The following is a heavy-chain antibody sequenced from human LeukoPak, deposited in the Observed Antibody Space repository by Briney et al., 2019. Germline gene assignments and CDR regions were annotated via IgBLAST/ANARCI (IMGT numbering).Heavy chain of an antibody. J-gene: IGHJ5*02. D-gene: IGHD2-2*01. Sequence: ASVKLSRKASGYTFTSYGITWVRQAPGQGLEWMGGISAYNGNTNYAQKLQGRGTMTTDTSTSTAYMELKSLRSADTAVYYCARVLPPDIIVVPAAEGWFDPWGQGTLVTVSS. V-gene: IGHV1-18*01. CDR1: GYTFTSYG. CDR2: ISAYNGNT. CDR3: ARVLPPDIIVVPAAEGWFDP.